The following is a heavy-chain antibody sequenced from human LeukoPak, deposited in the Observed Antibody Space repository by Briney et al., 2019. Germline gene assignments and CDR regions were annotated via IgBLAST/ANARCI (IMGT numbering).Heavy chain of an antibody. CDR3: ASGRFAGYFQD. V-gene: IGHV3-7*05. J-gene: IGHJ1*01. CDR2: IKQDGSET. D-gene: IGHD2-21*01. Sequence: GGSLRLSCAASGFTFSNYWMSWVRQAPGKGLEWGANIKQDGSETYYVASGKGRFTISRDNAKNSLYLQMNSLRAEDTAVYYCASGRFAGYFQDWGQGTLVTVSS. CDR1: GFTFSNYW.